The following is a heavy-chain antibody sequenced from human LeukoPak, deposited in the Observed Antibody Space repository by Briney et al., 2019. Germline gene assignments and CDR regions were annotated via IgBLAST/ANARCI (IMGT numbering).Heavy chain of an antibody. CDR1: GYTFTSYY. CDR2: INPNSGGT. CDR3: ARVSKGYCGGCCYSDY. J-gene: IGHJ4*02. V-gene: IGHV1-2*02. D-gene: IGHD2-21*02. Sequence: ASVKVSCKASGYTFTSYYMHWVRQAPGQGLEWMGWINPNSGGTNYAQKFQGRVTVTRDTSITTAYMDLSSLRSDDTALYYCARVSKGYCGGCCYSDYWGQGTLVTVSS.